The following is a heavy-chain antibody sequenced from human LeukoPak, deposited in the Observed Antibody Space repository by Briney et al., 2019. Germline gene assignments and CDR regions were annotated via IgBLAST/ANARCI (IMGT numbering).Heavy chain of an antibody. CDR2: IYPGDSDT. CDR1: GYSFTSYW. J-gene: IGHJ4*01. D-gene: IGHD3-16*01. CDR3: AGGRFGFPGYFYF. V-gene: IGHV5-51*01. Sequence: GESLKISCKGSGYSFTSYWIGWVRQMPGKGLEWMGIIYPGDSDTRYSPSFQGQATISADQSISTAYLQWSSLKPSGTALYYVAGGRFGFPGYFYFWGQGTLVTVS.